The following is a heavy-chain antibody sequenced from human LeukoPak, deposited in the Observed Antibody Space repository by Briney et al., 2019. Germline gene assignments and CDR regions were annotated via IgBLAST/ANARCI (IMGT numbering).Heavy chain of an antibody. J-gene: IGHJ4*02. CDR1: GFTFDDYA. CDR2: ISWNSGSI. Sequence: GGSLRLSCAASGFTFDDYAMHWVRQAPRKGLGWVSGISWNSGSIGYADSVKGRFTISRDNAKNSLYLQMNSLRAEDTALYYCVKEVGAAVGRSSFDYWGQGTLVTVSS. D-gene: IGHD6-13*01. CDR3: VKEVGAAVGRSSFDY. V-gene: IGHV3-9*01.